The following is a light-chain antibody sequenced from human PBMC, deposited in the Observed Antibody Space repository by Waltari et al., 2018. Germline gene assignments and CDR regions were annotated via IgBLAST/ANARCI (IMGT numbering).Light chain of an antibody. V-gene: IGLV2-14*01. CDR3: CSYTSSRSLV. CDR2: GVT. J-gene: IGLJ1*01. Sequence: QSALAQPASVSGSPGQSITIFCTGTSSDIGGHHYVPWYQQPPGKAPNLMIYGVTDRPSGVSNRFSASKSGNTASLTISGLQAEDEAHYYCCSYTSSRSLVFGTGTKVTVL. CDR1: SSDIGGHHY.